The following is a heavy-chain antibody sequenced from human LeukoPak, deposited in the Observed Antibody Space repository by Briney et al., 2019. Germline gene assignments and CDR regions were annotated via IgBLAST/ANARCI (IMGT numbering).Heavy chain of an antibody. Sequence: PGGSLRLSCAASEFDFSSHAMTWVRQAPGKGLEWVAVISYDGSNKYYADSVKGRFTISRDNSKNTLYLQMNSLRAEDTAVYYCAKGPLFDYWGQGTLVTVSS. V-gene: IGHV3-30*18. CDR3: AKGPLFDY. CDR2: ISYDGSNK. CDR1: EFDFSSHA. J-gene: IGHJ4*02.